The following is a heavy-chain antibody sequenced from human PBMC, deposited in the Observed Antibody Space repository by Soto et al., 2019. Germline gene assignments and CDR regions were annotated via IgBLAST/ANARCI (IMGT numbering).Heavy chain of an antibody. V-gene: IGHV4-39*07. CDR2: INHSGST. D-gene: IGHD3-10*01. J-gene: IGHJ4*02. CDR3: ARDKITRLFDY. CDR1: GGYIRSSSYY. Sequence: SETLSLTCTVSGGYIRSSSYYWGWIRQPPGTGLEWIGEINHSGSTNYNPSLKSRVTISVDTSKNQFSLKLTSVTAADTAVYYCARDKITRLFDYWGQGTLVTVSS.